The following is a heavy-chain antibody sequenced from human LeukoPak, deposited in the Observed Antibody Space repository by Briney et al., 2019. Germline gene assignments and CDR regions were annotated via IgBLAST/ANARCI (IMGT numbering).Heavy chain of an antibody. V-gene: IGHV4-34*01. J-gene: IGHJ6*03. CDR2: INHSGST. CDR3: ASSSISLVTQLQDYYYMDV. CDR1: GGSISSYY. Sequence: SETLSLTCSVSGGSISSYYWSWIRQPPGKGLEWIGEINHSGSTNYNPSLKSRVTISVDTSKNQFSLKLSSVTAADTAVYYCASSSISLVTQLQDYYYMDVWGKGTTVTVSS. D-gene: IGHD4-23*01.